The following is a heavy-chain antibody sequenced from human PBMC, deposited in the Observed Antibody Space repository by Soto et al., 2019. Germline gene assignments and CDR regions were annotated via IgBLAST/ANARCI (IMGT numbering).Heavy chain of an antibody. CDR2: ISAYNGNT. CDR3: ARVRYYDYVWGSYRYHHFDY. CDR1: GYTFTSYG. V-gene: IGHV1-18*01. Sequence: ASVKVSCTASGYTFTSYGISWVRQAPGQGLEWMGWISAYNGNTNYAQKLQGRVTMTTDTSTSTAYMELRSLRSDDTAVYYCARVRYYDYVWGSYRYHHFDYWGQGTLVTVSS. J-gene: IGHJ4*02. D-gene: IGHD3-16*02.